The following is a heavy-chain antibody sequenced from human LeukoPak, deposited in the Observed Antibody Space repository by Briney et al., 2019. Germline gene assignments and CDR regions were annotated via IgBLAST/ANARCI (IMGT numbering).Heavy chain of an antibody. CDR2: ISYDGSNK. Sequence: GGSLRLSCAASGFTFSSYAMHWVRQAPGKGLEWVAVISYDGSNKYYADSVKGRFTISRDNSKNTLYLQMNSLRAEDTAVYYCARDPNCSGGSRYELVGYWGQGTLVTVSS. J-gene: IGHJ4*02. CDR3: ARDPNCSGGSRYELVGY. V-gene: IGHV3-30-3*01. CDR1: GFTFSSYA. D-gene: IGHD2-15*01.